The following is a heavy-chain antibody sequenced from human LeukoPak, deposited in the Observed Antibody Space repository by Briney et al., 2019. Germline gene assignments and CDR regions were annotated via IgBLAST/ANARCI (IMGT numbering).Heavy chain of an antibody. CDR3: ARAVPMVRGVIIRRPNTNWFDP. CDR2: MNPNSGNT. D-gene: IGHD3-10*01. V-gene: IGHV1-8*01. Sequence: ASVKDSCKASGYTFTRYDINWVRQATGQGLEWMGWMNPNSGNTGYAQKFQGRVTMTRNTSISTAYMELSSLRSEDTAVYYCARAVPMVRGVIIRRPNTNWFDPWGQETLVTVSS. J-gene: IGHJ5*02. CDR1: GYTFTRYD.